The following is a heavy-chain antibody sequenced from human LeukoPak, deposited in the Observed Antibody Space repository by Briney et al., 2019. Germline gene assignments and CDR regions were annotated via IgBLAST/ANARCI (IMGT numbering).Heavy chain of an antibody. D-gene: IGHD3-10*01. J-gene: IGHJ5*02. Sequence: PGGSLRLSCAASGFTFSSYAMSWVRQAPGKGLEWVSSISGSGTNTYYEDSVKGRFTISRENSGYLLFLQMSSLRVKDKDVYYCSKRRHYYGSGDYYRDPWCQGTLVTVAS. CDR1: GFTFSSYA. CDR3: SKRRHYYGSGDYYRDP. CDR2: ISGSGTNT. V-gene: IGHV3-23*01.